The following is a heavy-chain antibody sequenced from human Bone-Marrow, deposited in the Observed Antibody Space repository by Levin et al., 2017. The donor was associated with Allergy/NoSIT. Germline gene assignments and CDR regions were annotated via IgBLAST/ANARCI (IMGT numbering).Heavy chain of an antibody. J-gene: IGHJ5*02. D-gene: IGHD5-12*01. V-gene: IGHV3-21*01. CDR2: ITSSSSYI. CDR3: ARGLEYSGLP. Sequence: GESLKISCAASGFTFSSYSMNWVRQAPGKGLNWVSSITSSSSYIYYADSVKGRLTITRDNAKNSLYLQMNSLRAEDTAVYYCARGLEYSGLPWGQGTLVTVSS. CDR1: GFTFSSYS.